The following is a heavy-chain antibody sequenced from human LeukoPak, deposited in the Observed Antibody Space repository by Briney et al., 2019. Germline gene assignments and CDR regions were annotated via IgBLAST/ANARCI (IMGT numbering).Heavy chain of an antibody. D-gene: IGHD6-6*01. CDR2: IIPIFGTA. CDR3: ARGRYSSSINSMDV. J-gene: IGHJ6*02. V-gene: IGHV1-69*13. CDR1: GGTFSSYT. Sequence: SVKVSCKASGGTFSSYTISWVRQAPGQGLEWMGGIIPIFGTANYAQKFQGRVTITADESTSTAYMELSSLRSEDTAVYYCARGRYSSSINSMDVWGQGTTVTVSS.